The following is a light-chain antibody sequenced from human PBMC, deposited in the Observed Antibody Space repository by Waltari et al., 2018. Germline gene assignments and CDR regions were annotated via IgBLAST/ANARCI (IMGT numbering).Light chain of an antibody. CDR3: QQYGRSLT. V-gene: IGKV3-20*01. CDR1: QSVSSSY. CDR2: GAS. J-gene: IGKJ4*01. Sequence: IVLTQSPGTLSLSPGERATLSCRASQSVSSSYLGWYQQKRGQAPRLLIYGASSRATGIPDRFSGSGSGTDFTLTISRLEPEDFAVYYCQQYGRSLTFGGGTKVEIK.